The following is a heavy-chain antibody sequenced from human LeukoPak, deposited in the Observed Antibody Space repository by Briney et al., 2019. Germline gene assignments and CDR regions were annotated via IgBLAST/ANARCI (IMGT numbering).Heavy chain of an antibody. V-gene: IGHV4-34*01. CDR1: GGSFSGYY. Sequence: SETLSLTCAVYGGSFSGYYWSWIRQPPGKGLEWIGEINHSGSTNYNPSLKSRVTISVDTSKNQFSLRLSAVTAADTAVYFCARSGYSYGYDYWGEGTLVTVSS. J-gene: IGHJ4*02. D-gene: IGHD5-18*01. CDR2: INHSGST. CDR3: ARSGYSYGYDY.